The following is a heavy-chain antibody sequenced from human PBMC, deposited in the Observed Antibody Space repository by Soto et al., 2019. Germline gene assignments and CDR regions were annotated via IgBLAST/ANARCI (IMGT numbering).Heavy chain of an antibody. CDR1: GGSFSGYY. CDR3: ARGRVFGVVSWFDP. D-gene: IGHD3-3*01. V-gene: IGHV4-34*01. CDR2: INHSGST. Sequence: SETLSLTCAVYGGSFSGYYWSWIRQPPGKGLEWIGEINHSGSTNYNPSLKSRVTISVDTSKNQFSLKLSSVTAADTAVYYCARGRVFGVVSWFDPWGQGTPVTVSS. J-gene: IGHJ5*02.